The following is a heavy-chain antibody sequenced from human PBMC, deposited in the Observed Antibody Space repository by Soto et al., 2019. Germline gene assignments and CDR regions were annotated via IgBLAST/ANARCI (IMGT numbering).Heavy chain of an antibody. CDR3: ARTDSGSYGDHFDY. CDR1: GGSISGYY. D-gene: IGHD1-26*01. J-gene: IGHJ4*02. V-gene: IGHV4-59*01. Sequence: QVQLQESGPGLVKPSETLSLTCTVSGGSISGYYWSWIRQPPGKGLEWIGYIYYSGSTNYNPSLKSRVTISVDTSKNQFSLKLSSVTAADTAVYYCARTDSGSYGDHFDYWGQGTLVTVSS. CDR2: IYYSGST.